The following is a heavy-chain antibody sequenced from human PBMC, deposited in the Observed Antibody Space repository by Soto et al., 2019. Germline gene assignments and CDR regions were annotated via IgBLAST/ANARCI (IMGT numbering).Heavy chain of an antibody. J-gene: IGHJ4*02. CDR1: GFRFEQYV. CDR3: LKDAPNGSIDD. Sequence: VQVVASGGGLVQPGRSLRLSCAVSGFRFEQYVMHWVRQGPRKGLEWVSTVSPTGDTVAYADSVEARFTVSRDNVKNFLYLQMNNLKGDDTAFYYCLKDAPNGSIDDWGQGTLVTVSS. V-gene: IGHV3-9*01. CDR2: VSPTGDTV. D-gene: IGHD3-10*01.